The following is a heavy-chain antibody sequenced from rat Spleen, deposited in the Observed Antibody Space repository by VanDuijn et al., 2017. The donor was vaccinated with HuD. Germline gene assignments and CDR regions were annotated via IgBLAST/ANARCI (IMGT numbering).Heavy chain of an antibody. J-gene: IGHJ3*01. CDR2: INSAGST. D-gene: IGHD1-12*02. CDR1: GFSIASGFG. V-gene: IGHV3-3*01. CDR3: ARLGYYGGTYDWFAY. Sequence: DVQLQESGPGLVKPSQSLSLTCSVTGFSIASGFGWNWIRKFPGNKLEWMGYINSAGSTNYNPPPKSQISITRDTSKNQFFLEVNSVTTEDTTTYYCARLGYYGGTYDWFAYWGQGTLVTVSS.